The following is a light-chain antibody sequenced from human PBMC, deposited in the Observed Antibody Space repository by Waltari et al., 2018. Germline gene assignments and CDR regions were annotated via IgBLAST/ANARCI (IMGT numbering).Light chain of an antibody. Sequence: DIVMTQSPPSLPVTPGEPASISCRSSQSLLHSNGYNYLDWYLQKPGQSPQLLIYLVSTRASGVSDRFSGSGSGTDFTLKISRVEAEDVGVYYCMQALQTPPTFGQGTKVEIK. J-gene: IGKJ1*01. CDR3: MQALQTPPT. V-gene: IGKV2-28*01. CDR1: QSLLHSNGYNY. CDR2: LVS.